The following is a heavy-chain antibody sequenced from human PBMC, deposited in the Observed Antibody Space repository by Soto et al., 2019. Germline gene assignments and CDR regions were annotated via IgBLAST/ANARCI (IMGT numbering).Heavy chain of an antibody. CDR2: IYYSGST. CDR1: GGSISSYY. V-gene: IGHV4-59*01. Sequence: SETLSLTCTVSGGSISSYYWSWIRQPPGKGLEWIGYIYYSGSTNYNPSLKSRVTISVDTSKNQFSLKLSSVTAADTAVYYCARDRGDSDAFDIWGQGTMVTVSS. J-gene: IGHJ3*02. D-gene: IGHD2-21*01. CDR3: ARDRGDSDAFDI.